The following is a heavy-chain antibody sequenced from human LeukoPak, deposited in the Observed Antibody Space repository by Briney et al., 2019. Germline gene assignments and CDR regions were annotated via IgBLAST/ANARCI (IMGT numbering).Heavy chain of an antibody. V-gene: IGHV3-23*01. J-gene: IGHJ2*01. D-gene: IGHD3-3*01. CDR1: GFTFSSYA. Sequence: PGGSLRLSCAASGFTFSSYAMSWVRQAPGKGLEWVSGVTGSGNTRYYADSVKGRFPISRDNSKNTLYLQMDSLRAEDTAVYYCAKAIRNLGWYFDLWGRGTLVTVSS. CDR2: VTGSGNTR. CDR3: AKAIRNLGWYFDL.